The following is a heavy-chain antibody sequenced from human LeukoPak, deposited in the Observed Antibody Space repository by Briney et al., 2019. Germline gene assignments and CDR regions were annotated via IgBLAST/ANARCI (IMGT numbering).Heavy chain of an antibody. D-gene: IGHD3-16*01. V-gene: IGHV3-72*01. CDR2: TRNKANSYTT. Sequence: PGGSLRLSCAASGFTFSDHYMDWLRQAPGKGLEWVGRTRNKANSYTTEYAASVKGRFTISRDDSKNSLYLQMNSLKTEDTAVYYCANRDYDPDFQHWGQGTLVTVSS. CDR1: GFTFSDHY. CDR3: ANRDYDPDFQH. J-gene: IGHJ1*01.